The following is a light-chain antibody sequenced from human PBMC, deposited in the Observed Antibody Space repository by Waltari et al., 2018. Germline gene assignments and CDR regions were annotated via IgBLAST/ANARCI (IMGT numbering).Light chain of an antibody. Sequence: PGQSITISCTGTSSEVGGYNYVSWYQQHPGKAPKLMIYDVSKRPSGVSNRFSGSKSGNTASLTISGLQAEDEADYYCSSYTSSSTYVFGTGTKVTVL. CDR1: SSEVGGYNY. CDR2: DVS. V-gene: IGLV2-14*04. J-gene: IGLJ1*01. CDR3: SSYTSSSTYV.